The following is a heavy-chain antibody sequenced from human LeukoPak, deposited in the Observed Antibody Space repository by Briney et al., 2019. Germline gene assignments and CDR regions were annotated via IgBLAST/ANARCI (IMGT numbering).Heavy chain of an antibody. V-gene: IGHV3-21*01. D-gene: IGHD3-3*01. J-gene: IGHJ5*02. CDR2: ISSSSSYI. CDR3: ARDAAFWSGYYYNWFDP. Sequence: GGSLRPSCAASGFTFSSYSMNWVRQAPGKGLEWVSSISSSSSYIYYADSVKGRFTISRDNAKNSLYLQMNSLRAEDTAVYYCARDAAFWSGYYYNWFDPWGQGTLVTVSS. CDR1: GFTFSSYS.